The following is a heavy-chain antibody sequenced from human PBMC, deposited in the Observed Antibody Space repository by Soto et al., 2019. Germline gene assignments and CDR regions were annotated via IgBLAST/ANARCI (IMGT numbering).Heavy chain of an antibody. D-gene: IGHD2-2*01. CDR2: ISKSDYT. V-gene: IGHV3-21*01. CDR1: GFAFNNYG. Sequence: AGGSLRLSCTVSGFAFNNYGINWVRQAPGKGLEWVSSISKSDYTYYSDSVKGRFAISRDNAKSSVSLQMNTLRVEDTAVYYCAREDSIIIPAVPDFWGQGTLVTVSS. J-gene: IGHJ4*02. CDR3: AREDSIIIPAVPDF.